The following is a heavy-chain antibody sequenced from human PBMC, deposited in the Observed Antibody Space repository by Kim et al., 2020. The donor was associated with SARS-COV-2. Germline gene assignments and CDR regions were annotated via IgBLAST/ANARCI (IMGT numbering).Heavy chain of an antibody. CDR2: ISSSGSTI. J-gene: IGHJ4*02. D-gene: IGHD3-9*01. Sequence: GGSLRLSCAASGFTFSSYEMNWVRQAPGKGLEWVSYISSSGSTIYYADSLKGRFTISRDNAKNSLYLQMNSLRAEDTAVYYCARGGMVYYDILPHYFDYWGQGTLVTVSS. V-gene: IGHV3-48*03. CDR1: GFTFSSYE. CDR3: ARGGMVYYDILPHYFDY.